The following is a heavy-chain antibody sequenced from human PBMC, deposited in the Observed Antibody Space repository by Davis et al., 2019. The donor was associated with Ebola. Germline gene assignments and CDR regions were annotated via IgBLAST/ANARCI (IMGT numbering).Heavy chain of an antibody. CDR3: AKTLFDY. V-gene: IGHV3-30*02. CDR1: GFTFSSYG. Sequence: GESLKISCAASGFTFSSYGMHWVRQAPGKGLEWVAFIRYDGSNKYYADSVKGRFTISRDNSRNRLSLHMNSLRAEDTAVYYCAKTLFDYWGQGTLVTVSS. CDR2: IRYDGSNK. J-gene: IGHJ4*02.